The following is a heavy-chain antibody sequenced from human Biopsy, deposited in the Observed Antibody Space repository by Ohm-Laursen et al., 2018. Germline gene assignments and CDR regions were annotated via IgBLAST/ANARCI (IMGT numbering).Heavy chain of an antibody. V-gene: IGHV1-2*06. CDR1: GYTFTDDQ. Sequence: ASVKVSCKATGYTFTDDQIHWVREAPGQGLEWMGLVNPKKGDTRYAQKFQGRVTMTSDVSVATAYMELTGLTSNDTAVYFCSREQHYYSAWGQGTLVTVSS. CDR3: SREQHYYSA. J-gene: IGHJ5*02. D-gene: IGHD2-21*02. CDR2: VNPKKGDT.